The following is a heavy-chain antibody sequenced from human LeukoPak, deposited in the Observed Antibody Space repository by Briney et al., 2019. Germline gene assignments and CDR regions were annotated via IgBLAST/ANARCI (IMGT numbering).Heavy chain of an antibody. CDR3: ARDRGGGHMDV. CDR2: IDTTGDT. D-gene: IGHD2-15*01. V-gene: IGHV3-13*01. CDR1: GFTFSTYD. Sequence: GGSLRLSCAASGFTFSTYDMHWVRQATGKGLEWVSAIDTTGDTSYPGSVKGRFTISRENAKNSLYPQMNSLRAGDTAVYYCARDRGGGHMDVWGKGTTVTISS. J-gene: IGHJ6*03.